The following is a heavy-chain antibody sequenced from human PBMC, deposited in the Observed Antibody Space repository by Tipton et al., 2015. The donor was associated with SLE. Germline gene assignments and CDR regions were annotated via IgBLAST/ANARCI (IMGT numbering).Heavy chain of an antibody. CDR3: ARKVGDY. CDR2: IRYGGNDR. D-gene: IGHD1-26*01. CDR1: GLTFSHYG. J-gene: IGHJ4*02. V-gene: IGHV3-30*12. Sequence: SLRLSCSASGLTFSHYGMHWIRLPPGKGLEWVAFIRYGGNDRNYADSVKGRFTISRDNAKNSVYLQMNSLRAEDTAVYYCARKVGDYWGQGTPVTVSS.